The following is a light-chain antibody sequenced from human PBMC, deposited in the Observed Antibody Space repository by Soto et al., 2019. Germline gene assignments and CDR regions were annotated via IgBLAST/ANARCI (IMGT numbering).Light chain of an antibody. CDR2: AAS. CDR1: QGIRND. J-gene: IGKJ1*01. V-gene: IGKV1-17*01. CDR3: LQHSTYPLT. Sequence: DIQMTQFPSSLSASVGDRVTITCRASQGIRNDLGWYQQKPGKAPKRLIYAASSLQSGVPSRFNGRGSGTEFSLAISSLQPEDSATFYCLQHSTYPLTFGQGTKVAIK.